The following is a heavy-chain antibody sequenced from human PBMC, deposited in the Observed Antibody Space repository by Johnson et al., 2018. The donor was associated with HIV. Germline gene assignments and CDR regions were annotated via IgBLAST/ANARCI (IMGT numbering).Heavy chain of an antibody. D-gene: IGHD3-22*01. V-gene: IGHV3-30*04. CDR2: ISFDGTSK. Sequence: VQLMESGGGLVQPGRSLRLSCAASGFTFSSHAMHWVRQAPGKGLEWVAFISFDGTSKYYADSVKGQFTISRDNSKNTLYLQMRSLRGEDTAVYYCARECQYYYDSSGCTYDAFDIWGQGTMVTVSS. CDR3: ARECQYYYDSSGCTYDAFDI. CDR1: GFTFSSHA. J-gene: IGHJ3*02.